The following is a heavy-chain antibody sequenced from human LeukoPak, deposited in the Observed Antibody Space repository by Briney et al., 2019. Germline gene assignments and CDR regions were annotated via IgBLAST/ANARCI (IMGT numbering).Heavy chain of an antibody. CDR3: ARGNLYDSSGYAYSFDY. V-gene: IGHV1-18*03. J-gene: IGHJ4*02. Sequence: GASVKVSCKASGYTFTSYGISWVQQAPGQGLEWMGWISAYNGNTNYAQKLQGRVSMTTDTSTSTAYMELRSLRSDDMAVYYCARGNLYDSSGYAYSFDYWGQGTLVTVSS. CDR2: ISAYNGNT. D-gene: IGHD3-22*01. CDR1: GYTFTSYG.